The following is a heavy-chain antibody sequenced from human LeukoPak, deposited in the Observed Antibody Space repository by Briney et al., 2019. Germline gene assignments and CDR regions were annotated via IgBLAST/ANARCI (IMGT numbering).Heavy chain of an antibody. D-gene: IGHD3-9*01. CDR1: GGSFSGYY. CDR2: INHSGST. V-gene: IGHV4-34*01. CDR3: AREGPAFDILTGYRQYYFDY. J-gene: IGHJ4*02. Sequence: PSETLSLTCAVYGGSFSGYYWSWIRQPPGKGLEWIGEINHSGSTNYNPSLKSRVTISVDTSKNQFSLKLSSVTAADTAVYYCAREGPAFDILTGYRQYYFDYWGQGTLVTVSS.